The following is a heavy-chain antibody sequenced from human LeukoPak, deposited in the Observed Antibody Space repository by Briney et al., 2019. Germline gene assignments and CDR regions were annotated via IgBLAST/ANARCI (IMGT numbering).Heavy chain of an antibody. Sequence: ASVKVSCNASGYTFTGYYMHWVRQAPGQGLEWMGWINPNSGGTNYTQKFQGRVTMTRDTSISTAYMELSRLRSDDTAVYYCARLTGGDFDYWGQGTLVTVSS. CDR3: ARLTGGDFDY. D-gene: IGHD3-16*01. CDR2: INPNSGGT. CDR1: GYTFTGYY. J-gene: IGHJ4*02. V-gene: IGHV1-2*02.